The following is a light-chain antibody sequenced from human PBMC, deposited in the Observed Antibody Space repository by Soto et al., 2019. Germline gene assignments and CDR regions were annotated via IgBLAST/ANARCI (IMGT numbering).Light chain of an antibody. Sequence: QPVLTQSPSASASLGASVKLTCTLSSWHSTYAIAWHQQQPEKGPRYLMKLNSDGSHNRGGGIPDRFSGSSSGAERYLTISGLQSEDEADYYCQTWGTGMVFGGGTQLTVL. J-gene: IGLJ2*01. CDR3: QTWGTGMV. CDR1: SWHSTYA. CDR2: LNSDGSH. V-gene: IGLV4-69*01.